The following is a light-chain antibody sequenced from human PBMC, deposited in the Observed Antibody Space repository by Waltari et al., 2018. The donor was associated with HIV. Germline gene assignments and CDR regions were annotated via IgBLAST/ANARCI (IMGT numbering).Light chain of an antibody. J-gene: IGKJ4*01. CDR3: QQRSNWPPLT. Sequence: ENVLTQSPATLSLSPGERATLSCRASQSVSSYLAWYQQKPGQAPRLLIYDASNRATGVPARFSGSGSGTDFTLTISNLEPEDFAVYYCQQRSNWPPLTFGGGTKVEVK. CDR2: DAS. CDR1: QSVSSY. V-gene: IGKV3-11*01.